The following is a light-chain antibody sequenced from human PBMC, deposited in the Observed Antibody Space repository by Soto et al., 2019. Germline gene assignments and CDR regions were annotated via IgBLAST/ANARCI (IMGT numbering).Light chain of an antibody. Sequence: DIPLTQSPSFLSASVGDRVTITCRASQGISSYLAWYQQKPGKAPKLLIYPASTLQSGVPSRFSGSGSGTEFTLTISSLQPEDFATYYCQQLNSYPITFGQGTRLEIK. CDR1: QGISSY. V-gene: IGKV1-9*01. CDR3: QQLNSYPIT. CDR2: PAS. J-gene: IGKJ5*01.